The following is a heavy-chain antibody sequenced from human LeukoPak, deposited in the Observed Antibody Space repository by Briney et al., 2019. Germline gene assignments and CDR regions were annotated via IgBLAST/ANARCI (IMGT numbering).Heavy chain of an antibody. Sequence: SETLFLTCTVSGGSISSYYWSWIRQPPGKGLEWIGYIYYSGSTNYNPSLKSRVTISVDTSKNQFSLKLSSVTAADTAVYYCARVMYCGGDCYSGIFDYWGQGTLVTVSS. CDR1: GGSISSYY. CDR2: IYYSGST. D-gene: IGHD2-21*01. V-gene: IGHV4-59*01. J-gene: IGHJ4*02. CDR3: ARVMYCGGDCYSGIFDY.